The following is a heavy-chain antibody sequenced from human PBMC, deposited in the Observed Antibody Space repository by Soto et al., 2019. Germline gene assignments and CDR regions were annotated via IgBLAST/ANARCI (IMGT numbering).Heavy chain of an antibody. J-gene: IGHJ4*02. CDR2: IYSGGST. V-gene: IGHV3-53*01. Sequence: GGSLRLSCAASGFTFSSYWMSWVRQAPGKGLEWVSVIYSGGSTYSADSVKGRFTISRDNSKNTLYLQMNSLRAEDTAVYYCARSGYSYGPFHYWGQGTLVTVSS. CDR1: GFTFSSYW. CDR3: ARSGYSYGPFHY. D-gene: IGHD5-18*01.